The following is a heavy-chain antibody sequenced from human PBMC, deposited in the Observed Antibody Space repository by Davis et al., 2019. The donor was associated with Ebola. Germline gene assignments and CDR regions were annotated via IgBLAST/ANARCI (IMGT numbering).Heavy chain of an antibody. J-gene: IGHJ4*02. CDR1: GFTFSSYW. D-gene: IGHD6-19*01. CDR3: ARRGSGWYSYFDY. V-gene: IGHV4-59*08. CDR2: IYYSGST. Sequence: ESLKISCAASGFTFSSYWMSWIRQPPGKGLEWIGYIYYSGSTNYNPSLKSRVTISVDTSKNQFSLKLSSVTAADTAVYYCARRGSGWYSYFDYWGQGTLVTVSS.